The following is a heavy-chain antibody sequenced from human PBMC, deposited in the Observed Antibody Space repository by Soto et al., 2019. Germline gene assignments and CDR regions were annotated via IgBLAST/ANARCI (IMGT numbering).Heavy chain of an antibody. CDR2: IIPIFGTA. D-gene: IGHD2-2*02. CDR1: GGTFSSYA. J-gene: IGHJ6*02. Sequence: QVQLVQSGAEVKKPGSSVKVSCKASGGTFSSYAISWVRQAPGQGLEWMGGIIPIFGTANYAQKFQGRVTITADESTSTAYMELSSLRSEDTAVYYCAYCSSTSCYRNYYYYGMDVWGQGTTVTVSS. CDR3: AYCSSTSCYRNYYYYGMDV. V-gene: IGHV1-69*01.